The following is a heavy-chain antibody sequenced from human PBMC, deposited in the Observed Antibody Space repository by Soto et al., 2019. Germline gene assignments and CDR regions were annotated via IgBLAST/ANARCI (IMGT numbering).Heavy chain of an antibody. CDR2: LNPNTGSP. J-gene: IGHJ4*02. CDR3: AMGGSGWTRSYFDY. V-gene: IGHV1-2*02. Sequence: ASVKVSCKASGYTFTDYYIHWVRQAPGQGPEWLGWLNPNTGSPNYAQNFQGRVTMTRDTSITTAYMELTRLRSDDTAVYYCAMGGSGWTRSYFDYWCQGTLVTVST. D-gene: IGHD6-19*01. CDR1: GYTFTDYY.